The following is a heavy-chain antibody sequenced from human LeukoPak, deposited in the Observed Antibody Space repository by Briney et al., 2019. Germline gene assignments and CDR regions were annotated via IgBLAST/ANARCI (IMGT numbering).Heavy chain of an antibody. J-gene: IGHJ4*02. CDR2: ISYDGSNK. CDR1: GFTFSSYA. V-gene: IGHV3-30-3*01. Sequence: PGGSLRLSCAASGFTFSSYAMHWVRQAPGKGLEWVAVISYDGSNKYYADFVKGRFTISRDNSKNTLYLQMNSLRAEDTAVYYCARVCGGSSGLDYWGQGTLVTVSS. D-gene: IGHD6-19*01. CDR3: ARVCGGSSGLDY.